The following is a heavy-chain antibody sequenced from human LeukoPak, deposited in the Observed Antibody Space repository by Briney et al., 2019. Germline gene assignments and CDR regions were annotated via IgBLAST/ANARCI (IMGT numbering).Heavy chain of an antibody. D-gene: IGHD3-10*01. V-gene: IGHV4-4*07. CDR2: IFASGIT. J-gene: IGHJ6*03. Sequence: SETLSLTCTVSGGSIDIYCWNWIRQPAGKGLEWIGRIFASGITNYNPSLKSRVTMSVDTSKNQFSLNLSSVTAADTAVYYCARESSGTYYNPLGYMDVWGKGTTVTVSS. CDR3: ARESSGTYYNPLGYMDV. CDR1: GGSIDIYC.